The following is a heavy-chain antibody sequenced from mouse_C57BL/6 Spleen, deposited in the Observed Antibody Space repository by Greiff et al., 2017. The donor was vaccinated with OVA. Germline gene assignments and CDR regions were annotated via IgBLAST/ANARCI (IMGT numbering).Heavy chain of an antibody. CDR1: GFNIKNTY. D-gene: IGHD1-1*01. J-gene: IGHJ2*01. V-gene: IGHV14-3*01. Sequence: EVQRVESVAELVRPGASVKLSCTASGFNIKNTYMHWVKQRPEQGLEWIGRIDPANGNTKYAPKFQGKATITADTSSNTAYLQLSSLTSEDTAIYYCASITTVVANYFDYWGQGTTLTVSS. CDR2: IDPANGNT. CDR3: ASITTVVANYFDY.